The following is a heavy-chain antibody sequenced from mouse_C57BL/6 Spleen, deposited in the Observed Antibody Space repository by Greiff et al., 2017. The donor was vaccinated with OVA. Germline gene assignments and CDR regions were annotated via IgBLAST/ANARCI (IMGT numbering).Heavy chain of an antibody. CDR1: GYAFSSSW. CDR2: IYPGDGDT. Sequence: QVQLQQSGPELVKPGASVKISCKASGYAFSSSWMNWVKQRPGKGLEWIGRIYPGDGDTNYNGKFKGKATLTADKSSSTAYMQLRSLTSADSAVYVCARSGSSGYWFADWGPGALVTVSA. V-gene: IGHV1-82*01. D-gene: IGHD3-2*02. CDR3: ARSGSSGYWFAD. J-gene: IGHJ3*01.